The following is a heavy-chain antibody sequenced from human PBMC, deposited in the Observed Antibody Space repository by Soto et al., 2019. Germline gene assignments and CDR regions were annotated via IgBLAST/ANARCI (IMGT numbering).Heavy chain of an antibody. CDR1: GFIFDDFA. Sequence: EAQLVESGGGLVQPGRSLRLSCAGSGFIFDDFAIHWVRQAPGKGLEWVSGISWNSDSIGYADSVKGRFTISRDNAKNALYLQMNSLRVEDTALYYCTKVGGLYDFWSGPLHFDLRGQGTLVTVSS. CDR2: ISWNSDSI. V-gene: IGHV3-9*01. D-gene: IGHD3-3*01. J-gene: IGHJ4*02. CDR3: TKVGGLYDFWSGPLHFDL.